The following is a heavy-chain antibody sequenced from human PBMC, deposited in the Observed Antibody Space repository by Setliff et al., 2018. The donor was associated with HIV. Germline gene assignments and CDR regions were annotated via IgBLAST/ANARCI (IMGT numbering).Heavy chain of an antibody. CDR1: GGSISSGGYY. D-gene: IGHD6-13*01. CDR2: IYTSGST. Sequence: ASETLFLTCNVSGGSISSGGYYWSWIRQPAGKGLEWIGHIYTSGSTNYNPSLKSRVTISIDTSKNQFSLKLSSVTAADTAVYYCARDRGGAAAGGYYYMDVWGKGTTVTVSS. CDR3: ARDRGGAAAGGYYYMDV. J-gene: IGHJ6*03. V-gene: IGHV4-61*09.